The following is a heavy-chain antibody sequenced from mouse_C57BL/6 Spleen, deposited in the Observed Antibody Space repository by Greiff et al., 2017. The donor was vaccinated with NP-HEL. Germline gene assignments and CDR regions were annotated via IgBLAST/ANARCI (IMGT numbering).Heavy chain of an antibody. J-gene: IGHJ2*01. D-gene: IGHD2-13*01. CDR1: GYTFTDYY. Sequence: EVQLQQSGPELVKPGASVKISCKASGYTFTDYYMNWVKQSHGKSLEWIGDINPNNGGTSYNQKFKGKATLTVDKSSSTAYMELRSLTSEDSAGYSCAREVDYYFDYWGQGTTLTVSS. CDR2: INPNNGGT. CDR3: AREVDYYFDY. V-gene: IGHV1-26*01.